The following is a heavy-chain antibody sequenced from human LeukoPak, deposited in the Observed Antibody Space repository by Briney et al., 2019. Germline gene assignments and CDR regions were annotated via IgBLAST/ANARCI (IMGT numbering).Heavy chain of an antibody. CDR3: ARHVSAYNPHWYFDL. D-gene: IGHD5-24*01. CDR2: IYTSGSI. CDR1: GDSLSDNY. J-gene: IGHJ2*01. Sequence: SETLSLTCTVSGDSLSDNYWSWIRQPAGKGLEWIGRIYTSGSINYNPSLKSRVSMSIDTSKNQLSLNLRSLTAADTAVYYCARHVSAYNPHWYFDLWGRGTPVTVSA. V-gene: IGHV4-4*07.